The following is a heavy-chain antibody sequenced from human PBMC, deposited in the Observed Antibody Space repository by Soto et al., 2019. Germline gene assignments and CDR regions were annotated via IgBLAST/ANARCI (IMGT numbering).Heavy chain of an antibody. CDR2: IGPSDSYT. V-gene: IGHV5-10-1*01. Sequence: GESLKISCKGSGYSFTSYWISWVRQMPGKGLEWMGRIGPSDSYTNYSPSFQGHVTISADKSISTAYLQWSSLKASDTAMYYCARRYSNYAGYYYYGMDVWGQGTTVTVSS. CDR1: GYSFTSYW. CDR3: ARRYSNYAGYYYYGMDV. J-gene: IGHJ6*02. D-gene: IGHD4-4*01.